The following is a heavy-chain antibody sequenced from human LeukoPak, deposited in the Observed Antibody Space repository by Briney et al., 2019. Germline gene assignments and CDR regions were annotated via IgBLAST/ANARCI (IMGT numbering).Heavy chain of an antibody. CDR3: AALYGDYGSDY. CDR1: GGSISSGDYY. CDR2: IYYSGST. D-gene: IGHD4-17*01. V-gene: IGHV4-30-4*08. J-gene: IGHJ4*02. Sequence: SQTLSLTCTVSGGSISSGDYYWSWISQPPGKGREWIGYIYYSGSTYYHPSLKSRVTISVDTSKNQFSLKLSSVTAADTAVYYCAALYGDYGSDYWGQGTLVTVSS.